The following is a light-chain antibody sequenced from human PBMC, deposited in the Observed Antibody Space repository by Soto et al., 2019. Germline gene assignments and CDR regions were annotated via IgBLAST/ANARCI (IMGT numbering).Light chain of an antibody. CDR2: AAS. J-gene: IGKJ1*01. V-gene: IGKV1-9*01. Sequence: QLTQSPSSLSASVGDRVTISCRASQGVGSDFAWYQQKPGKAPKLLIYAASTLQSGVPSRFSGSGSGTDFTLTISSLRPEDFATYYCQQLNSYPPWTFGQGTKVDIK. CDR1: QGVGSD. CDR3: QQLNSYPPWT.